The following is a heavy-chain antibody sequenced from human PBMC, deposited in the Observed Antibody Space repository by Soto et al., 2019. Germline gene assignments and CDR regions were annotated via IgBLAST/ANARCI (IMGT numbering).Heavy chain of an antibody. CDR2: IYYSGST. V-gene: IGHV4-59*08. Sequence: SETLSLTCTVSCGSISSYYWSWIRQPPGKGLEWIGYIYYSGSTNYNPSLKSRVTISVDRSKNQFSLKLNSVTAADTAVYYCARGFTIGWYTYYFDLWGQGPLVTVSS. J-gene: IGHJ4*02. CDR3: ARGFTIGWYTYYFDL. D-gene: IGHD6-19*01. CDR1: CGSISSYY.